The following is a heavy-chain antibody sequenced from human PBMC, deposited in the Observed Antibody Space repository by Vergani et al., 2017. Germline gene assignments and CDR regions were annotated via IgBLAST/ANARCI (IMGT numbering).Heavy chain of an antibody. D-gene: IGHD2-2*01. CDR1: GYTFTSYS. Sequence: QVQLVQSGAEVKKPGASVKVSCKASGYTFTSYSMHWVRQAPGQRLEWMGWINAGNGNTKYSQKFQGRVTITRDTSASTAYMELRSLRSDDTAVYYCARDPDIVVVAAAPYYNYYYGMDVWGQGTTVTVSS. V-gene: IGHV1-3*01. CDR3: ARDPDIVVVAAAPYYNYYYGMDV. CDR2: INAGNGNT. J-gene: IGHJ6*02.